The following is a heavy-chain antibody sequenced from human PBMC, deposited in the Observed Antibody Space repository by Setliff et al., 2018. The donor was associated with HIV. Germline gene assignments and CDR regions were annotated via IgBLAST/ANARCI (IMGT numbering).Heavy chain of an antibody. V-gene: IGHV4-39*01. CDR1: GGSISSSSYY. J-gene: IGHJ2*01. CDR3: ARPPGKWLVLGHWYFDL. Sequence: SETLSLTCTVSGGSISSSSYYWGWIRQPPGKGLEWVGSIYYSGSTYYNPSLKSRVTISVDTSKNQFSLKLSSVTAADTAVYYCARPPGKWLVLGHWYFDLWGRGTLVTVSS. D-gene: IGHD6-19*01. CDR2: IYYSGST.